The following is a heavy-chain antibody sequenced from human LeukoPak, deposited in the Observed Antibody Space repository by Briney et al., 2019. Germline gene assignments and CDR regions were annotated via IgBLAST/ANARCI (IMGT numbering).Heavy chain of an antibody. Sequence: TGGSLGLSCAASGFTFSSYWMSWVRQAPGKGLEWVANIKQDGSEKYYVDSVKGRFTISRDNAKNSLYLQMNSLRAEDTAVYYCAREGLDDAFDIWGQGTMVTVSS. CDR3: AREGLDDAFDI. D-gene: IGHD3-22*01. CDR2: IKQDGSEK. V-gene: IGHV3-7*01. CDR1: GFTFSSYW. J-gene: IGHJ3*02.